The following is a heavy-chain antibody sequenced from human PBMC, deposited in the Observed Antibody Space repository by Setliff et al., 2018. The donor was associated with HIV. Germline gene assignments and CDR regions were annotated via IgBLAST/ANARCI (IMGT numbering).Heavy chain of an antibody. CDR3: ARGSSGWPYYFDY. CDR1: GYTLTTHA. V-gene: IGHV1-3*01. Sequence: ASVKVSCKASGYTLTTHAMHWVRQAPGQSLEWMGWINAGNGNTKYSQKFQGRVTITRDTSARTTYMDLTSLRSEDTAVYYCARGSSGWPYYFDYWGQGTQVTVSS. CDR2: INAGNGNT. J-gene: IGHJ4*02. D-gene: IGHD6-19*01.